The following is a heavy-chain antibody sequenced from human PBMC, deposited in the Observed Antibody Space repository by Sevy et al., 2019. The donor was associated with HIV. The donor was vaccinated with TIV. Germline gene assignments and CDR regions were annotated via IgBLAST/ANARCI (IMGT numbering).Heavy chain of an antibody. Sequence: GGSLRLSCAASGFTFSSYGMHWVRQAPGKGLEWVAFIRYDGSNKYYADSVKGRFTISRDNSENTLYLQMNSLRAEDTAVYYCAKQFGYSSGWYPVYNYWGQGTLVTVSS. CDR3: AKQFGYSSGWYPVYNY. V-gene: IGHV3-30*02. D-gene: IGHD6-19*01. CDR1: GFTFSSYG. CDR2: IRYDGSNK. J-gene: IGHJ4*02.